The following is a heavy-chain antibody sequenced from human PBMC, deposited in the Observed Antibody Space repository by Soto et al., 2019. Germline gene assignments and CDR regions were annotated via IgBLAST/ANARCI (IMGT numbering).Heavy chain of an antibody. Sequence: ASVKVSCKASGYTFTSYGISWVRQAPGQGLEWMGWISAYNGNTNYAQKLQGRVTMTTDTSTSTAYMELRSLRSDDTAVYCCARDSAFSGDNYFQHWGQGTLVTVSS. D-gene: IGHD6-19*01. CDR1: GYTFTSYG. CDR2: ISAYNGNT. J-gene: IGHJ1*01. V-gene: IGHV1-18*04. CDR3: ARDSAFSGDNYFQH.